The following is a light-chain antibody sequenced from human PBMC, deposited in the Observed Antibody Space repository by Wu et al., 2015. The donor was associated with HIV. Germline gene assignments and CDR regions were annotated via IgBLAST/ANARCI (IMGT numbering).Light chain of an antibody. J-gene: IGKJ4*01. V-gene: IGKV3-11*01. Sequence: EVLMTQSPATLSVSAGERATLSCRASQSVSSYFAWYQQKPGQAPRLLIYDASKRATGIPVRFSGSGFGTDFTLTISSLEPEDFAVYYCQHRSDWPPTFGGGTKVEIK. CDR3: QHRSDWPPT. CDR1: QSVSSY. CDR2: DAS.